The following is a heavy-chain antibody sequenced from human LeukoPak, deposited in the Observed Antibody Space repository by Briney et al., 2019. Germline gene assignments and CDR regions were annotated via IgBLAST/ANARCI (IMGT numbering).Heavy chain of an antibody. CDR1: GVSISTYY. CDR2: IYHNGDT. V-gene: IGHV4-59*01. D-gene: IGHD6-19*01. CDR3: ARVDLGSGWYKFDN. Sequence: SETLSLTCTVSGVSISTYYWSWIRQPPGRGLEWIGYIYHNGDTNYNPSLQGRVTILVDMSKNQFSLKVNSVTAADTAVYYCARVDLGSGWYKFDNWGQGTLVTVSS. J-gene: IGHJ4*02.